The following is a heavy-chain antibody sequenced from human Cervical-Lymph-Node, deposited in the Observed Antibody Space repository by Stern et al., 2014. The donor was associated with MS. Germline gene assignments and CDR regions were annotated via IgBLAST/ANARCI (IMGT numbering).Heavy chain of an antibody. CDR2: IFWDDDK. J-gene: IGHJ3*02. CDR1: GFSFNSTGVG. Sequence: QITLKESGPTLVKPTQTLTLTCTFSGFSFNSTGVGVGWLRQPPGKALGWLGIIFWDDDKRSRPFLERSLTITKDPSKDQVVLTMTNQDPVDTATYFCAHRHGWLQAFDIWGPGTTVTVSS. CDR3: AHRHGWLQAFDI. D-gene: IGHD5-24*01. V-gene: IGHV2-5*02.